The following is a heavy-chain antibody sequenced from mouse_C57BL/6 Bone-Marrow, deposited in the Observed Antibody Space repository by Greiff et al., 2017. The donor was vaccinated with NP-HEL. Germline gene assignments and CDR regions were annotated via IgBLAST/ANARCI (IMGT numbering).Heavy chain of an antibody. Sequence: QVQLQQPGAELVMPGASVKLSCKASGYTFTSYWMPWVKQRPGQGLEWIGEIDPSDSYTNYNQKFKGKSTLTVDKSSSTAYMQLSSLTSEDSAVYYCARDGSSYEAWFAYWGQGTLVTVSA. V-gene: IGHV1-69*01. CDR2: IDPSDSYT. J-gene: IGHJ3*01. CDR1: GYTFTSYW. D-gene: IGHD1-1*01. CDR3: ARDGSSYEAWFAY.